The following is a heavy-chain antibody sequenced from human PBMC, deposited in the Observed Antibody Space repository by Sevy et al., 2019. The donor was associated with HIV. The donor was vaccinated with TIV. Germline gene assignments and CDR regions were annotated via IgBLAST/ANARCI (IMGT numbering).Heavy chain of an antibody. CDR1: GFTFFAYT. J-gene: IGHJ1*01. CDR3: ARGENNDEFFQY. CDR2: ISYDINNK. V-gene: IGHV3-30-3*01. D-gene: IGHD1-26*01. Sequence: GGSLRLSCAASGFTFFAYTMHWVRQAPGKGLEWVALISYDINNKYYADSVKGRFTISRDNSRNILSLEMSSLRRDDTAVYYCARGENNDEFFQYWGQGTLVTVSS.